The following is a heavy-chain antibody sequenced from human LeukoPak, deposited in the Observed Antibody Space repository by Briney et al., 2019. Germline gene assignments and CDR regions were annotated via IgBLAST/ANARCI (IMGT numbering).Heavy chain of an antibody. CDR3: AVPITMVRGAPGDH. CDR1: GFTFRNYE. CDR2: INSWATTI. V-gene: IGHV3-48*03. D-gene: IGHD3-10*01. J-gene: IGHJ4*02. Sequence: GGSLRLSCAASGFTFRNYEINWVRQAPGKGLEWVSYINSWATTIYYADSVKGRFTISRDNAENSLYLQMNSLRAEDTAIYYCAVPITMVRGAPGDHWGQGTLVTVSS.